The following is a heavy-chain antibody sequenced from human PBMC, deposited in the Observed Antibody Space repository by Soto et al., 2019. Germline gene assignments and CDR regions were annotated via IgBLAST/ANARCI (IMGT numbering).Heavy chain of an antibody. V-gene: IGHV3-30-3*01. CDR2: ISYDGSNK. J-gene: IGHJ6*02. D-gene: IGHD6-6*01. Sequence: SLRLSCAASGFPFSSYAMHGVRQAPGKGLEWVAVISYDGSNKYYADSVKGRFTISRDNSKNTLYLQMNSLRAEDTAVYYCARSEGGSSQMYYYYYYGMDVWGQGTTVTVSS. CDR3: ARSEGGSSQMYYYYYYGMDV. CDR1: GFPFSSYA.